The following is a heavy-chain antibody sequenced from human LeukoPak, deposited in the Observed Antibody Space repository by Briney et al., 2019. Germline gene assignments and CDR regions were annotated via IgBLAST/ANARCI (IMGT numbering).Heavy chain of an antibody. CDR2: INPNSGGT. J-gene: IGHJ4*02. CDR1: GGTFSSYA. D-gene: IGHD5-12*01. CDR3: ARIDSGYDSFDY. Sequence: ASVKVSCEASGGTFSSYAISWVRQAPGQGLEWMGWINPNSGGTNYAQKFQGRVTMTRDTSISTAYMELSRLRSDDTAVYHCARIDSGYDSFDYWGQGTLVTVSS. V-gene: IGHV1-2*02.